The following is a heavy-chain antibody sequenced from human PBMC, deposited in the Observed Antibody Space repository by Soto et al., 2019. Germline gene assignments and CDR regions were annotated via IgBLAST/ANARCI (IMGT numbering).Heavy chain of an antibody. Sequence: EEQLVESGGGLVQPGGSLRLYCAASGFTFSSYWMHWVRQAPGKGLVWVSRINPGGSITTYADSVKGRFTISRDNAKNTLYLQMNSLRGDDTAVYYCATVPVGTYGVWNYWGQGALVTVSS. J-gene: IGHJ4*02. V-gene: IGHV3-74*01. CDR2: INPGGSIT. CDR1: GFTFSSYW. D-gene: IGHD2-8*01. CDR3: ATVPVGTYGVWNY.